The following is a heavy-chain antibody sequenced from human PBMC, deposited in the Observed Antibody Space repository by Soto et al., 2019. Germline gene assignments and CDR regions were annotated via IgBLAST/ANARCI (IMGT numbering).Heavy chain of an antibody. CDR2: ISAYNGNT. CDR1: GYTFTSYG. CDR3: ARSESGYSSSWYVY. V-gene: IGHV1-18*01. J-gene: IGHJ4*02. Sequence: ASVKVSCKASGYTFTSYGISWVRQAPGQGLEWMGWISAYNGNTNYAQKIQGRVTMTTDTSTSTAYMELRSLRSDDTAVYYCARSESGYSSSWYVYWGQGTLVTVSS. D-gene: IGHD6-13*01.